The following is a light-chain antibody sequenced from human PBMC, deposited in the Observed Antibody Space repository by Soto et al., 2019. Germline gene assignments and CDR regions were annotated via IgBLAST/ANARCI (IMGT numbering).Light chain of an antibody. Sequence: EIWLTQSPATLSLSPGERATLSCRASQSVSSYLVWFQQKPGQTPRLLIYDASKRATGIPARFSGSGSGTDFTLTVSSLEPEDFAVYYCQQRSSWPLTFGGGTKVDIK. CDR1: QSVSSY. CDR3: QQRSSWPLT. CDR2: DAS. J-gene: IGKJ4*01. V-gene: IGKV3-11*01.